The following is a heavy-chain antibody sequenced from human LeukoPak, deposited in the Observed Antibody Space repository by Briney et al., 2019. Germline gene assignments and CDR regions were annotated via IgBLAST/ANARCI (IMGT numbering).Heavy chain of an antibody. V-gene: IGHV3-48*03. CDR3: ARIGSDNWNDRGSDY. D-gene: IGHD1-20*01. CDR2: ISSSGSTI. Sequence: GGSLRLSCAASGFTFSSYEMNLVRQAPGKGLEWVSYISSSGSTIYYADSVKGRFTISRDNAKNSLYLQMNSLRAEDTAVYYCARIGSDNWNDRGSDYWGQGTLVTVSS. J-gene: IGHJ4*02. CDR1: GFTFSSYE.